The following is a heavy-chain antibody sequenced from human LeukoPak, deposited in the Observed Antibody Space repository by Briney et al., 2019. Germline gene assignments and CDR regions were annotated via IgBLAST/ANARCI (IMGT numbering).Heavy chain of an antibody. CDR1: GFTFSSYS. CDR2: ISSSSSTI. CDR3: TRDLVRSGEYWFDP. Sequence: PGRCLSLSCAASGFTFSSYSMKWVRQPPGRGREWVSYISSSSSTIYYADSVKGGFTISRDNAKNSLYLQMNSLRAEDTAVYYCTRDLVRSGEYWFDPWGQGTLVTVSS. J-gene: IGHJ5*02. V-gene: IGHV3-48*04. D-gene: IGHD6-25*01.